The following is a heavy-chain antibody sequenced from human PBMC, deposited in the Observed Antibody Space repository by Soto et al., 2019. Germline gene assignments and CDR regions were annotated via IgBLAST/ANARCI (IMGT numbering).Heavy chain of an antibody. J-gene: IGHJ6*02. D-gene: IGHD6-19*01. CDR2: IMPIFGRA. Sequence: QVQLVQSGAEVKKPGSSVKVSCKASGGTFSNYAFSWVRQAPGQGLEWLGGIMPIFGRADYAQKFRGSVTITADESTSTAHMELSSLRSEDTAVYYCASWLKEAGIGGNYDYAMDVWGQGTTVTVSS. V-gene: IGHV1-69*12. CDR3: ASWLKEAGIGGNYDYAMDV. CDR1: GGTFSNYA.